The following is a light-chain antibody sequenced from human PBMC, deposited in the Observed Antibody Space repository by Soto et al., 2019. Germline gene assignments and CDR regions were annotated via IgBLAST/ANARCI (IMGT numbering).Light chain of an antibody. CDR2: GAS. V-gene: IGKV3-20*01. J-gene: IGKJ3*01. CDR1: QILSSDY. CDR3: HHYAYSLFT. Sequence: EIVLTQSPGTLSLSPGERATLSCRATQILSSDYLAWYQQRPGQAPRLLIHGASSRATGIPDRFSGSGSGADFTLTISRLEPEDFAVDYCHHYAYSLFTFGPGTKVDIK.